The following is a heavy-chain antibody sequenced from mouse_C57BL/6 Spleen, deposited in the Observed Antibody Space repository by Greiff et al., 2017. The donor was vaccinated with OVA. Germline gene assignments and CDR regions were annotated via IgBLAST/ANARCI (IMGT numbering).Heavy chain of an antibody. CDR2: IYTGSGST. Sequence: QVQLQQPGAELVKPGASVKMSCKASGYTFTSYWITWVKQRPGQGLEWIGDIYTGSGSTTYNEKLKSKATLTVDISSNTAYIQLNNLTSEDSTVYYFARDYSMDYWGQGTSVTVSS. CDR1: GYTFTSYW. CDR3: ARDYSMDY. V-gene: IGHV1-55*01. J-gene: IGHJ4*01.